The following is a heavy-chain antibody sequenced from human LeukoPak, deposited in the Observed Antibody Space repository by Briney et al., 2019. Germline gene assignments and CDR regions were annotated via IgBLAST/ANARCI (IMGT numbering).Heavy chain of an antibody. Sequence: SETLSLTCAVYGXSFIGYDWTWIRQPPGKGLEWIGEINHSGGTNYNPSLKSRVTISVDTSKNQFSLKLSSVTAADTAVYYCASLARGGNWFDPWGQGTLVTVSS. D-gene: IGHD6-6*01. CDR2: INHSGGT. CDR3: ASLARGGNWFDP. CDR1: GXSFIGYD. V-gene: IGHV4-34*01. J-gene: IGHJ5*02.